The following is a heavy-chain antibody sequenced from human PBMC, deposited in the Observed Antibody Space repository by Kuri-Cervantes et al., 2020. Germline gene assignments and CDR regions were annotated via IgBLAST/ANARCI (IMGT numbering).Heavy chain of an antibody. V-gene: IGHV4-59*12. CDR1: GGSISSYY. J-gene: IGHJ6*03. CDR3: AREEVSGSNYYYYMDV. Sequence: SETLSLTCTVSGGSISSYYWSWIRQPPGKGLEWIGYIYYSGSTNYNPSLKSRVTISVDTSKNQFSLQLNSVTPEDTAVYYCAREEVSGSNYYYYMDVWGKGATVTVSS. D-gene: IGHD2/OR15-2a*01. CDR2: IYYSGST.